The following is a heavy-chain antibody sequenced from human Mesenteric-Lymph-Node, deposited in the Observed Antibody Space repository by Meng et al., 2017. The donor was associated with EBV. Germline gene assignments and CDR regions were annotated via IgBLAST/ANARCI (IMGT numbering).Heavy chain of an antibody. CDR2: IYQKGTT. J-gene: IGHJ4*02. CDR3: GRDGGGGYDRGYYFDY. Sequence: VTSCRLLSLTCSAVGGPTGSSKWGGRARPPRGGGLEWIGKIYQKGTTNYTPSLKSRVTISRTKPKTPFILKLSSVTAADTAVYYGGRDGGGGYDRGYYFDYWGQGTLVTVSS. D-gene: IGHD3-22*01. CDR1: GGPTGSSKW. V-gene: IGHV4-4*02.